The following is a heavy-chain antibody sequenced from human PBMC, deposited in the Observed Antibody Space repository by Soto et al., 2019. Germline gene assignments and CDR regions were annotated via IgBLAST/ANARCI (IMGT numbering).Heavy chain of an antibody. V-gene: IGHV4-59*08. J-gene: IGHJ6*03. D-gene: IGHD3-9*01. CDR2: VYYTGST. CDR3: ARTVLGPDLLADSFVDYYYYMDV. CDR1: GGSISNFY. Sequence: QVQLQESGPGLVRPSETLSLTCTVSGGSISNFYWSWIRQPPGKGLEWIGYVYYTGSTSCNPSLNRRVTLSADSSTGQFSPRLNSVTAADTAVYYCARTVLGPDLLADSFVDYYYYMDVWGQGTTVTVSS.